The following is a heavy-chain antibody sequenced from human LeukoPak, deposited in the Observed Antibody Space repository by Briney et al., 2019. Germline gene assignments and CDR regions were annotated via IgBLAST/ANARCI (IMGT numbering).Heavy chain of an antibody. Sequence: PGGSLRLSCAASGFKFTNYGMLWVRQAPGKGLEWVAVIPYDGSNKYYADSVKGRFTISRENSKNRLYLQMNSLRAEDTAVYYCARAEGYGGELDSWGQGTLVTVSS. CDR2: IPYDGSNK. J-gene: IGHJ4*02. V-gene: IGHV3-30*13. D-gene: IGHD4-23*01. CDR3: ARAEGYGGELDS. CDR1: GFKFTNYG.